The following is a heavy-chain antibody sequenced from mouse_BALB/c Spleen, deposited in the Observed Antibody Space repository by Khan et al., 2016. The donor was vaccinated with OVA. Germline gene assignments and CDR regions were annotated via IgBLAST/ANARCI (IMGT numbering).Heavy chain of an antibody. CDR3: ARWGMTTEGYYFDY. D-gene: IGHD2-4*01. V-gene: IGHV3-2*02. J-gene: IGHJ2*01. CDR2: ISYSGST. CDR1: GYSITSDYA. Sequence: EVQLQESGPGLVKPSQSLSLTCTVTGYSITSDYAWNWIRQFPGNKLEWMGYISYSGSTSYNPSLKSRISITRDTSKNQFFLHLNSVTTEDTATEYCARWGMTTEGYYFDYWGQGTTLTVSS.